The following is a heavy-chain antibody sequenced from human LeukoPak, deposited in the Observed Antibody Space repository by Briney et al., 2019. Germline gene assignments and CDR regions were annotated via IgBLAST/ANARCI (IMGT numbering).Heavy chain of an antibody. J-gene: IGHJ5*02. CDR2: IYPGDSDT. Sequence: GESLKISCKGSGYSFTSYWIGWVRPMPGKGLEWMGIIYPGDSDTRYSPSFQGQVTISADKSISTAYLQWSSLKASDTAMYYCARLNYYDSRGGGWFDPWGQGTLVTVSS. V-gene: IGHV5-51*01. CDR1: GYSFTSYW. CDR3: ARLNYYDSRGGGWFDP. D-gene: IGHD3-22*01.